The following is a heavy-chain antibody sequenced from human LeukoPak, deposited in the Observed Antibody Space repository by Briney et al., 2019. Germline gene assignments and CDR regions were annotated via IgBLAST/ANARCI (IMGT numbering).Heavy chain of an antibody. CDR2: VYGSGST. CDR3: ARGPFGSGNCYHYYYMDV. V-gene: IGHV4-38-2*02. J-gene: IGHJ6*03. D-gene: IGHD3-10*01. Sequence: SEPLSLTCSVSGYSISNGHYWGWIRQPPGKGLEWIGSVYGSGSTYYNTSLESRVTISVDTSKNQFSLSLNYVTVADTAVYFCARGPFGSGNCYHYYYMDVWGKGTTVTVPS. CDR1: GYSISNGHY.